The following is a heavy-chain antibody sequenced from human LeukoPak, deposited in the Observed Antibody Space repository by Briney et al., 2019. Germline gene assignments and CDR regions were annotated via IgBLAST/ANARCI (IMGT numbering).Heavy chain of an antibody. CDR3: AKDHCSSTSCSNLFDP. Sequence: SVKGRLTISRDNSKNTLFLQINSLRSEDTAVYHCAKDHCSSTSCSNLFDPWGQGTLVTVSS. D-gene: IGHD2-2*01. V-gene: IGHV3-30*02. J-gene: IGHJ5*02.